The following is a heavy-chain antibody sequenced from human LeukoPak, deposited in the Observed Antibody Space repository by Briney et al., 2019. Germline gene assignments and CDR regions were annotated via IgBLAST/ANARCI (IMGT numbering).Heavy chain of an antibody. CDR3: AKDQDYDSSGYYPFDY. D-gene: IGHD3-22*01. J-gene: IGHJ4*02. CDR2: ISYDGSNK. CDR1: GFTFSSYG. Sequence: GGSLRLSCTASGFTFSSYGMHWVRQAPGKGLEWVAVISYDGSNKYYADSVKGRFTISRDNSKNTLYLQMNSLRAEDTAVYYCAKDQDYDSSGYYPFDYWGQGTLVTVSS. V-gene: IGHV3-30*18.